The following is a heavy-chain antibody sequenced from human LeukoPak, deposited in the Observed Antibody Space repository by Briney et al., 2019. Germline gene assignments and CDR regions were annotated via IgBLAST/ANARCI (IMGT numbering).Heavy chain of an antibody. J-gene: IGHJ1*01. CDR2: INHSGST. V-gene: IGHV4-34*01. Sequence: SETLSLTCAVYGGSFSGYYWSWIRQPPGKGLEWIGEINHSGSTNYNPSLKSRVTISVDTSKNQFSLKLSSVTAADTAVYYCAGGRAAVAGTKYFQHWGQGTLVTVSS. D-gene: IGHD6-19*01. CDR1: GGSFSGYY. CDR3: AGGRAAVAGTKYFQH.